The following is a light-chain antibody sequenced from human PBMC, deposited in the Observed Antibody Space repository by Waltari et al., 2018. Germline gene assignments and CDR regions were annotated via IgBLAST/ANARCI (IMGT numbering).Light chain of an antibody. J-gene: IGKJ4*01. CDR3: QQRRDWPLT. V-gene: IGKV3-11*01. CDR2: DAF. CDR1: QSVSRD. Sequence: TLSLSPGERASLSCRASQSVSRDLAWYQQKPGQAPRVLIFDAFIRATGTPARFSGSGSGTDFTLTISSLEPEDFAVYYCQQRRDWPLTFGGGTKVEIK.